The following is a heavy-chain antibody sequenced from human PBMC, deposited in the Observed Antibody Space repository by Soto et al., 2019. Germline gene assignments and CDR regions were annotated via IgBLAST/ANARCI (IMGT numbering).Heavy chain of an antibody. J-gene: IGHJ5*02. D-gene: IGHD3-16*01. CDR3: ARGLSAFDP. CDR1: GGSMRSYF. V-gene: IGHV4-4*07. CDR2: IYSSGST. Sequence: ETLSLTCAVSGGSMRSYFWSWIRQPAGKGLEWIGRIYSSGSTSYNPSLKSRVTMSVDTSKNQVSLRLNSMTAADTAVYYCARGLSAFDPWGQGTLVTV.